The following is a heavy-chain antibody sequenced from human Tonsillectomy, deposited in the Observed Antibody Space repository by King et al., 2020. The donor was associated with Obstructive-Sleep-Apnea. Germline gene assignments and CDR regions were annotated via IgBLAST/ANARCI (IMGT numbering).Heavy chain of an antibody. CDR1: GFTFDDYA. CDR3: AKGEKWELPYYFDY. J-gene: IGHJ4*02. CDR2: ISWNSGSI. D-gene: IGHD1-7*01. Sequence: VKLVESGGGLVQPGRSLRLSCAASGFTFDDYAMHWVRQAPGKGLEWVSGISWNSGSIGYADSVRGRFTISRDNAKNSLYLQMYSLRAEDTALYYCAKGEKWELPYYFDYWGQGTLVTVSS. V-gene: IGHV3-9*01.